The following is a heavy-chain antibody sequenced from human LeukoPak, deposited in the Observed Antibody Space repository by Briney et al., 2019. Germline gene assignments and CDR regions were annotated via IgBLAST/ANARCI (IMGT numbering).Heavy chain of an antibody. J-gene: IGHJ3*02. V-gene: IGHV1-8*01. Sequence: ASVKVSCKASGYTFTSYDINWVRQATGQGLEWTGWMNPNSGNTGYAQKFQGRVTMTRNTSISTAYMELSSLRSEDTAVYYCARSHGDYVFAFDIWGQGTMVTVSS. CDR1: GYTFTSYD. CDR2: MNPNSGNT. CDR3: ARSHGDYVFAFDI. D-gene: IGHD4-17*01.